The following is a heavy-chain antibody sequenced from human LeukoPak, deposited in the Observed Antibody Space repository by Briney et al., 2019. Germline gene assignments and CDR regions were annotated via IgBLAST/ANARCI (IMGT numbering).Heavy chain of an antibody. Sequence: PGGSLRLSCAASGFTFSGYSMNWVRQAPGKGLEWVSSISSSSYIYYADSVKGRFTISRDNAKNSLYLQMNSLRAEDTAVYYCARDDNWNDVGFDYWGQGTLVTVSS. J-gene: IGHJ4*02. D-gene: IGHD1-1*01. V-gene: IGHV3-21*01. CDR2: ISSSSYI. CDR1: GFTFSGYS. CDR3: ARDDNWNDVGFDY.